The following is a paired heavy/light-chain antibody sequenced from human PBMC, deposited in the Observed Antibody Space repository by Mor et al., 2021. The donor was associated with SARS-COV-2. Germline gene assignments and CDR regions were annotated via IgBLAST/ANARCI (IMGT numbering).Heavy chain of an antibody. J-gene: IGHJ4*02. CDR3: ARGGEMATITIDY. V-gene: IGHV4-59*01. Sequence: QVQLQESGPGLVKPSETLSLTCTVSGVSISSYYWSWIRQPPGKGLEWIGNIYYSGSTNYNPSLKSRVTISVDTSKNQFSLTLTSVTAADTAVYYCARGGEMATITIDYWGQGTLVTVSS. CDR2: IYYSGST. CDR1: GVSISSYY. D-gene: IGHD5-12*01.
Light chain of an antibody. Sequence: EIVLTQSPGTLSLSPGERATLSCRASQSVSSSYLAWYQQKPGQAPRLLIYGASSRATGIPDRFSGSGSGTDFTLTISRLEPEDFAVYYCQQYGGSPLFTFGPGTKVDIK. CDR3: QQYGGSPLFT. CDR2: GAS. V-gene: IGKV3-20*01. CDR1: QSVSSSY. J-gene: IGKJ3*01.